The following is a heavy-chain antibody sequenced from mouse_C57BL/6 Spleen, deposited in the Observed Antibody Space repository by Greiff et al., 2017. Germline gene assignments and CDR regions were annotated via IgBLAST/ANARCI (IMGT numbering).Heavy chain of an antibody. V-gene: IGHV5-17*01. CDR1: GFTFSDYG. CDR3: ERGGYYYGSSYAYSLDY. Sequence: EVMLVESGGGLVKPGGSLKLSCAASGFTFSDYGMHWVRQAPEKGLEWVAYISSGSSTIYYADTVKGRFTISRDNAKNTLFLQMTSLRSEDTAMYYCERGGYYYGSSYAYSLDYWGQGTTLTVSS. D-gene: IGHD1-1*01. CDR2: ISSGSSTI. J-gene: IGHJ2*01.